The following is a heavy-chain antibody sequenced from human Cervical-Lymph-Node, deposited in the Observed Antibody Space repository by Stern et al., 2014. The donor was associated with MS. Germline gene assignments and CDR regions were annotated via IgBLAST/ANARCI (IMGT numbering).Heavy chain of an antibody. V-gene: IGHV3-11*01. Sequence: VQLLESGGGLVKPGGSLRLSCTAFGFTFSDYYMHWIRQAPGKGLEWLSYISLSGSTIDYADSVKGRFTISRDNAKNSLYLQMNSLRAEDTAVYFCARGFNWGSAFDIWGQGTMVTVSS. J-gene: IGHJ3*02. CDR3: ARGFNWGSAFDI. D-gene: IGHD7-27*01. CDR1: GFTFSDYY. CDR2: ISLSGSTI.